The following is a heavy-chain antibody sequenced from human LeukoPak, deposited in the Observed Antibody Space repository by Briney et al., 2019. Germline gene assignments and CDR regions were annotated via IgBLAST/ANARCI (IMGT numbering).Heavy chain of an antibody. V-gene: IGHV3-66*01. D-gene: IGHD6-19*01. CDR3: ARAAAETGAFRDNWFDP. J-gene: IGHJ5*02. CDR2: IYSGGST. Sequence: GGSLRLSCAASGFTVSSNYMSWVRQAPGKGLEWVSVIYSGGSTYYADSVKGRFTISRDNSKNTVYLQMNSLRAEDTALYYCARAAAETGAFRDNWFDPWGQGTLVTVSS. CDR1: GFTVSSNY.